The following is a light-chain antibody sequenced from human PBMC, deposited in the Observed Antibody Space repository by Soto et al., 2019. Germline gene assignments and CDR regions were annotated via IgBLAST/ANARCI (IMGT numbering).Light chain of an antibody. CDR3: CSYAGSYNYV. CDR1: SSDVGSYNL. V-gene: IGLV2-23*01. Sequence: QSVLTQPASVSGSPGQSLTISCTGTSSDVGSYNLVSWYQQHPGKAPKLMIYEGSKRPSGVSNRFSGSKSGNTASLTIPGLQAEDEADYYCCSYAGSYNYVFGTGTKVTV. CDR2: EGS. J-gene: IGLJ1*01.